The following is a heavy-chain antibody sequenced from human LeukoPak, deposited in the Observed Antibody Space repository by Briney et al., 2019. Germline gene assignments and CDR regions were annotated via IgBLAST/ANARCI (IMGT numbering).Heavy chain of an antibody. CDR2: FYWYDDK. D-gene: IGHD6-19*01. CDR3: AHSGAAVAGTGANDAFDI. CDR1: GFSLSTSGVG. J-gene: IGHJ3*02. Sequence: SGPTLVKPTQTLTLTFTFSGFSLSTSGVGVGWIRQPPVKALEWLALFYWYDDKRYSLSLKSRLTITKDTSKNQVVLTMTNMDPVDTATYYCAHSGAAVAGTGANDAFDIWGQGTMVTVSS. V-gene: IGHV2-5*01.